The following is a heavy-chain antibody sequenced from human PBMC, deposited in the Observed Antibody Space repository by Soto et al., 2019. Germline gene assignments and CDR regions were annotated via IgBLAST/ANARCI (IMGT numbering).Heavy chain of an antibody. Sequence: GGSLRLSCAASGFTFSSYWMSWVRQAPGKGLEWVANIKQDGSEKYYVDSVKGRFTISRDNAKNSLYLQMNSLRAEDTAGYYCARDKRSDSSSSSQSPDFDYWGQGTLVTVSS. CDR1: GFTFSSYW. CDR3: ARDKRSDSSSSSQSPDFDY. J-gene: IGHJ4*02. CDR2: IKQDGSEK. D-gene: IGHD6-6*01. V-gene: IGHV3-7*01.